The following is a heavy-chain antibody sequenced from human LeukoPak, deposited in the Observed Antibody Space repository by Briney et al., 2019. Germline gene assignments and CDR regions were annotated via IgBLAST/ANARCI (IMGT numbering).Heavy chain of an antibody. CDR3: VKDRFGDFSFDS. CDR2: ISGGGDSM. CDR1: GFTFRSYA. Sequence: GGSLRLSCVASGFTFRSYAMTWVRQAPGKGLEWVSAISGGGDSMYYIDSVKGRFTTSRDNSKNTLYLQMNSLRAEDTAVYYCVKDRFGDFSFDSWGQGTLVTVSS. D-gene: IGHD4-17*01. J-gene: IGHJ4*02. V-gene: IGHV3-23*01.